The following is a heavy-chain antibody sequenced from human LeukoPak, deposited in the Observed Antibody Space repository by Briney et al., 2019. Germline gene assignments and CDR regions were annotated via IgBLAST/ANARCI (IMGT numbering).Heavy chain of an antibody. D-gene: IGHD5-18*01. CDR3: ARELLSYGGDDY. J-gene: IGHJ4*02. CDR2: INPNSGGT. V-gene: IGHV1-2*02. CDR1: GYTFTGYY. Sequence: ASVKVSCKASGYTFTGYYTHWVGQAPGQGLEWMGWINPNSGGTNYAQKFQGRVTMTRDTSISTAYMELSRLRSDDTAVYYCARELLSYGGDDYWGQGTLVTVSS.